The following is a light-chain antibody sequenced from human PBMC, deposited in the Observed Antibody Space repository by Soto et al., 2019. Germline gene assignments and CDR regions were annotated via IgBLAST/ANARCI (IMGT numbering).Light chain of an antibody. V-gene: IGLV1-40*01. CDR3: ESYDSSLSGSV. Sequence: QSVLTQPPSVSGAPGQRVTISCTGTSSYIGAGYDVHWYQQLPGTAPKLLIYGNSNRPSGVPDRFSGSKSGTSVSLAITGLQAEDVADYYYESYDSSLSGSVFGGGTKVTVL. CDR2: GNS. CDR1: SSYIGAGYD. J-gene: IGLJ3*02.